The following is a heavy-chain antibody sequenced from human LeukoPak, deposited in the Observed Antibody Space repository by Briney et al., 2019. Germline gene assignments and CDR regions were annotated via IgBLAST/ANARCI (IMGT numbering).Heavy chain of an antibody. Sequence: PSQTLSLTCTVSGGSISSGGYYWSWIRQLPGKGLEWIGYIYYSGSTYYNPSLKSRVTISVDTSKNQFSLKLSSVTAADTAVYYCARDAEEYCSGGSCYQIDPWGQGTLVTVSS. CDR1: GGSISSGGYY. J-gene: IGHJ5*02. CDR2: IYYSGST. V-gene: IGHV4-31*03. D-gene: IGHD2-15*01. CDR3: ARDAEEYCSGGSCYQIDP.